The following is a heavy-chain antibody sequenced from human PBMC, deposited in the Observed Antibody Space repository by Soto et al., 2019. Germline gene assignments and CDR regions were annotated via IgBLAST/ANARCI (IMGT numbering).Heavy chain of an antibody. V-gene: IGHV1-69*13. D-gene: IGHD3-22*01. Sequence: SVKVSCKASGGTFSSYAISWVRQAPGQGLEWMGGIIPIFGTANYAQKFQGRVTITADESTSTAYMELSSLRSEETAVYYCARAGIQLCYYDSSGYSFDYWGQLYLVTVSS. CDR2: IIPIFGTA. CDR1: GGTFSSYA. CDR3: ARAGIQLCYYDSSGYSFDY. J-gene: IGHJ4*02.